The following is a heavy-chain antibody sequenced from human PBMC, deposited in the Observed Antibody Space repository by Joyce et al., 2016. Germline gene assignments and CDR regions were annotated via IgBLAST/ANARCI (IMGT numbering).Heavy chain of an antibody. Sequence: EVQLVQSGGEVKKPGESLKISCKGVGYSFTSYWLGWVRQMPGKGLELMGIINPKDSDTSYSPSFQGQVTISVDRSIKTAHLRWGSLRAADTAIYYCAGSAVRGTLSPFFDYWGQGSLVTVSS. D-gene: IGHD3-16*01. CDR3: AGSAVRGTLSPFFDY. J-gene: IGHJ4*02. CDR2: INPKDSDT. CDR1: GYSFTSYW. V-gene: IGHV5-51*01.